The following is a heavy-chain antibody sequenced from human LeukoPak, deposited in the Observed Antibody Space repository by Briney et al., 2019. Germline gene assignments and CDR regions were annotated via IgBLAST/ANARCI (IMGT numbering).Heavy chain of an antibody. CDR1: GFTFSSYS. D-gene: IGHD2-8*01. CDR3: ARGDVSGFDP. CDR2: ISSSSSYI. J-gene: IGHJ5*02. Sequence: GGSLRLSCAASGFTFSSYSMNWVRQAPGKGLEWVSSISSSSSYIYYADSVKGRFTISRDNAKNSLYLLMNSLRAEDTAVYYCARGDVSGFDPWGQGTLVTVSS. V-gene: IGHV3-21*01.